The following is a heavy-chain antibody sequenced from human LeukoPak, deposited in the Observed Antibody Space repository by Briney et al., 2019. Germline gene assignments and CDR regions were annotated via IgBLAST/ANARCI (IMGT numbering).Heavy chain of an antibody. J-gene: IGHJ6*02. CDR2: IYYSGST. Sequence: SETLSLTCTVSGGSISSYYWSWIRQPPGKGLEWIGYIYYSGSTNYNPSLKSRVTISVDTPKNQFSLKLSSVTAADTAVYYCARLNYYGSGSHPGYYYYGMDVWGQGTTVTVSS. CDR3: ARLNYYGSGSHPGYYYYGMDV. V-gene: IGHV4-59*08. D-gene: IGHD3-10*01. CDR1: GGSISSYY.